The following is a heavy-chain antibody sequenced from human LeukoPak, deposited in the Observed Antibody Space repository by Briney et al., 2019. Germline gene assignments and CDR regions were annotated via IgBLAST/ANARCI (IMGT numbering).Heavy chain of an antibody. Sequence: GGSLRLSCADSGFTFNSYAMSWVRQAPGKGLEWVSTISGGGDNTYYTDSVKGRFTISRDNSENTLYLKMNSLRADDTAIYYCAKDLRNSLGATYLDSWGQGTLVTVSS. D-gene: IGHD1-26*01. CDR2: ISGGGDNT. CDR1: GFTFNSYA. V-gene: IGHV3-23*01. CDR3: AKDLRNSLGATYLDS. J-gene: IGHJ4*02.